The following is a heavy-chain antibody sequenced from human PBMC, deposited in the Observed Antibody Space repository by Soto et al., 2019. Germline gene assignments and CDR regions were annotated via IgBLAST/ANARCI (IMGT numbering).Heavy chain of an antibody. CDR1: GGSFSGYY. Sequence: SETLSLTCAVYGGSFSGYYWSWIRQPPGKGLEWIGEINHSGSTNYNPSLKSRVTISVDTSKNQFSLKLSSVTAADTAVYYCARGASYYFAYWGQGTLVTVSS. J-gene: IGHJ4*02. CDR3: ARGASYYFAY. D-gene: IGHD6-6*01. V-gene: IGHV4-34*01. CDR2: INHSGST.